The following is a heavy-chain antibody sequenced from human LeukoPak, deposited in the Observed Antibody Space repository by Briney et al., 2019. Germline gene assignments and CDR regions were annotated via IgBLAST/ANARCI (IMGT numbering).Heavy chain of an antibody. CDR2: IYYSGST. Sequence: PSETLSLTCTVSGDSISNYYWSWIRQPPGKGLEWIGYIYYSGSTNYNPSLESRVTISVDTSKNQFSLKLSSVTAADTAVYYCAAGRLAAPAVDDYWGQGTLVTVSS. V-gene: IGHV4-59*01. CDR3: AAGRLAAPAVDDY. J-gene: IGHJ4*02. CDR1: GDSISNYY. D-gene: IGHD6-6*01.